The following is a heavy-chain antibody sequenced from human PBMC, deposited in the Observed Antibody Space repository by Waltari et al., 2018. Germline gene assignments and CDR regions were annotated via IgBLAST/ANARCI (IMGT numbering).Heavy chain of an antibody. D-gene: IGHD6-19*01. CDR1: GGSISSGNYY. Sequence: QVQLQESGPGLVKPSQTLSLTCTVSGGSISSGNYYWSWIRQPAGKGLEWIGRIYTSGSTSYNPSLKRRVTISVDTSKNQFSLKLSSVTAADTAVYYCARGAVDLTVASTPWFDPWGQGTLVTVSS. J-gene: IGHJ5*02. CDR2: IYTSGST. CDR3: ARGAVDLTVASTPWFDP. V-gene: IGHV4-61*02.